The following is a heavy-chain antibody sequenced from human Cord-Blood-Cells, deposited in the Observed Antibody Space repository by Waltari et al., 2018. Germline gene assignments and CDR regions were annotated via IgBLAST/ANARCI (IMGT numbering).Heavy chain of an antibody. V-gene: IGHV3-21*01. Sequence: EVQLVESGGDLVKPGGSLRLSCAASGFTFSSYSMNWVRQAPGKGLEWVSSISSSSYIYYADSVKGRFTISRDNAKNSLYLQMNSLRAEDTAVYYCASGVEYYDFWSGYYNWFDPWGQGTLVTVSS. CDR2: ISSSSYI. CDR3: ASGVEYYDFWSGYYNWFDP. D-gene: IGHD3-3*01. CDR1: GFTFSSYS. J-gene: IGHJ5*02.